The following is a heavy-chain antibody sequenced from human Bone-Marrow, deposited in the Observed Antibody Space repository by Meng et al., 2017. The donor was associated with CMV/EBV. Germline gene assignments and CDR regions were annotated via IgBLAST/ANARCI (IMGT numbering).Heavy chain of an antibody. V-gene: IGHV3-30*18. CDR2: ISYDGSNN. D-gene: IGHD6-13*01. CDR1: GFTLVSCG. J-gene: IGHJ4*02. Sequence: ASGFTLVSCGMSWVRQAPGKGLEWVAVISYDGSNNYYADSVKGRFTISRDNSKNTLYLQMNSLRAEDTAVYYCAKTGGYSSSWYDYWGQGTLVTVSS. CDR3: AKTGGYSSSWYDY.